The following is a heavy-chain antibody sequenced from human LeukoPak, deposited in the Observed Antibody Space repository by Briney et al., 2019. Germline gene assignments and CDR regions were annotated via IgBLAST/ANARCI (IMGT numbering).Heavy chain of an antibody. Sequence: ASVKVSCKASGYTFTGYYMHWVRQAPGQGLEWMGWINPNSGNTGYAQKFQGRVTMTRNTSISTAYMELSSLRSEDTAVYYCASRMYLMDYGSGRDYWGQGTLVTVSS. V-gene: IGHV1-8*02. CDR3: ASRMYLMDYGSGRDY. CDR1: GYTFTGYY. J-gene: IGHJ4*02. D-gene: IGHD3-10*01. CDR2: INPNSGNT.